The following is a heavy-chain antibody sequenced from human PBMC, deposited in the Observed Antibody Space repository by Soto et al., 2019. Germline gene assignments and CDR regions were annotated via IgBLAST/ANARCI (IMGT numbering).Heavy chain of an antibody. CDR2: ISYDGSNK. CDR1: GFTFSSYA. J-gene: IGHJ4*02. Sequence: QVQLVESGGGVVQPGRSLRLSCAASGFTFSSYAMHWVRQAPGKGLEWVAVISYDGSNKYYADSVKGRFTISRDNSKNTLYLQMNSLRAEDTAVYYCARTLRSGELSPTIRPQGYWGQGTLVTVSS. CDR3: ARTLRSGELSPTIRPQGY. V-gene: IGHV3-30-3*01. D-gene: IGHD3-16*02.